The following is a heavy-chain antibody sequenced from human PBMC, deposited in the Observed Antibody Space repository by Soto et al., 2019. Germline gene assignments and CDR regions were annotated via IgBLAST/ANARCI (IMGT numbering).Heavy chain of an antibody. CDR2: ISSTSTYI. D-gene: IGHD1-1*01. V-gene: IGHV3-21*01. Sequence: GGSLRLSCAASVFTFSTYTMNWVRQAPGKGLEWVSSISSTSTYIYYADSLKGRFTISRDNAKNSLYLQMNSLRAEDTAVYYCAREGSYWNDVGPDWGQGTLVTVS. CDR1: VFTFSTYT. CDR3: AREGSYWNDVGPD. J-gene: IGHJ4*02.